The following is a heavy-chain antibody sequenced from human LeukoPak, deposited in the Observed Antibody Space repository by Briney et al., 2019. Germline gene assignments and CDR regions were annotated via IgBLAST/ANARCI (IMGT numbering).Heavy chain of an antibody. CDR3: AKGSYYYDSSGYYYGRAFDI. J-gene: IGHJ3*02. D-gene: IGHD3-22*01. V-gene: IGHV3-48*01. CDR1: GFTFSSYS. Sequence: GGSLRLSCAASGFTFSSYSMNWVRQAPGKGLEWVSYISSSSSTIYYADSVKGRFTISRDNSKNTLYLQMNSLRAEDTAVYYCAKGSYYYDSSGYYYGRAFDIWGQGTMVTVSS. CDR2: ISSSSSTI.